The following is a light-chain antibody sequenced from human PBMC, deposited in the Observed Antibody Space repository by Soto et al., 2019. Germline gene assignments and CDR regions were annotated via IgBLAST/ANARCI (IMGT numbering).Light chain of an antibody. V-gene: IGKV3-20*01. Sequence: EIVLTQSPSTLSLSPGERATLSSRASQSVSSSYLAWYQQKPGQAPRLLIYGASSRATGIPDRFSGSGSGTDFTLTISRLEPEDFAVYYCQQYGSSPWTFGQGTKVDI. CDR2: GAS. CDR1: QSVSSSY. CDR3: QQYGSSPWT. J-gene: IGKJ1*01.